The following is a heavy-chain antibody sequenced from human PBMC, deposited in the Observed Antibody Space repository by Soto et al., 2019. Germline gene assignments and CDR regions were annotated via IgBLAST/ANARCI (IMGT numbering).Heavy chain of an antibody. D-gene: IGHD2-2*01. Sequence: SETLSLTCAVYGGSFSGYYWSWIRQPPGKGLEWIGEINHSGSTNYNPSLKSRVTISVDTSKNQFSLKLSSVTAADTAVYYCARYCSSTSCGGYYYYYGMDVWGQGTTVTVS. CDR2: INHSGST. CDR3: ARYCSSTSCGGYYYYYGMDV. J-gene: IGHJ6*02. CDR1: GGSFSGYY. V-gene: IGHV4-34*01.